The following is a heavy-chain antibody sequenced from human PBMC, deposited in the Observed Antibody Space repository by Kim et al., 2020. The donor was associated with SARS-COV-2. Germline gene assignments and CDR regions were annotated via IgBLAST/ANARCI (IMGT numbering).Heavy chain of an antibody. Sequence: TKYSQNFQGRVSITSTTSASTAYMDLSSLTSEDTAVYYCARLTGATSYSDYWGQGTLVTVSS. D-gene: IGHD1-26*01. CDR2: T. CDR3: ARLTGATSYSDY. J-gene: IGHJ4*02. V-gene: IGHV1-3*01.